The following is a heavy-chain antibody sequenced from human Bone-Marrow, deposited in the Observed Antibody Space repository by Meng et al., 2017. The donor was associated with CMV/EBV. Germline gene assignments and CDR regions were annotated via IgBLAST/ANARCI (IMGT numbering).Heavy chain of an antibody. J-gene: IGHJ5*02. CDR2: IIPIFGTA. CDR1: GGTFSSYA. CDR3: ARGKPGIVVVPAAILGRVRTHWFDP. Sequence: SVKVSCKASGGTFSSYAISWVRQAPGQGLEWMGGIIPIFGTANYAQKFQGRVTITADKSTSTAYMELSSLRSEDTAVYYCARGKPGIVVVPAAILGRVRTHWFDPWGQGTLVTVSS. D-gene: IGHD2-2*01. V-gene: IGHV1-69*06.